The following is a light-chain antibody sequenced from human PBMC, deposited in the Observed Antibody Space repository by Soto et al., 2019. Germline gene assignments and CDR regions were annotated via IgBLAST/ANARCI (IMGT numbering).Light chain of an antibody. CDR1: QSISSY. J-gene: IGKJ3*01. Sequence: DIQMTQSPSSLSASVGDRVTITCRASQSISSYLNWYQQKPGKAPKLLIYAASSLQSGVPSRFSGRGSVTDFTLTISSLQPEDFATYYCQQSYSTLTFGPGTKVDIK. CDR3: QQSYSTLT. V-gene: IGKV1-39*01. CDR2: AAS.